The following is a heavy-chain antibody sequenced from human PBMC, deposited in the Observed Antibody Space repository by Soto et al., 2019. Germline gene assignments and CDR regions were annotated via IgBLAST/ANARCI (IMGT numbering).Heavy chain of an antibody. CDR3: AKVDYDFWSGYYTGFDY. CDR1: GFTFSSYA. J-gene: IGHJ4*02. D-gene: IGHD3-3*01. V-gene: IGHV3-23*01. Sequence: LRLSCAASGFTFSSYAMSWVRQAPGKGLEWVSAISGSGGSTYYADSVKGRFTISRDNSKNTLYLQMNSLRAEDTAVYYCAKVDYDFWSGYYTGFDYWGQGTLVTVSS. CDR2: ISGSGGST.